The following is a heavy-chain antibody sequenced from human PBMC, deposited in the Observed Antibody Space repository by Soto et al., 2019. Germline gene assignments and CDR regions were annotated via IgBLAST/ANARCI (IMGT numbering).Heavy chain of an antibody. CDR1: GGTFSSYA. CDR2: IIPIFGTA. V-gene: IGHV1-69*13. CDR3: ALGYCSGGSCYSGEYFQH. Sequence: SVKVSCKASGGTFSSYAISWVRQAPGQGLEWMGGIIPIFGTANYAQKFQGRVTITADESTSTAYMELSSLRSEDTAVYYCALGYCSGGSCYSGEYFQHWGQGPLVTVSS. D-gene: IGHD2-15*01. J-gene: IGHJ1*01.